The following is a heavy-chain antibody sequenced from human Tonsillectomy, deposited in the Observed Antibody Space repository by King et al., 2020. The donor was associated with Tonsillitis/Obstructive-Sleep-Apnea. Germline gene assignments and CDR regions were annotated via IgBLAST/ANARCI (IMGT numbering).Heavy chain of an antibody. CDR3: VKDQGRYCTGGVCFSFDF. J-gene: IGHJ4*02. CDR1: GFTLSTYP. D-gene: IGHD2-8*02. Sequence: VQLVESGGGLVQPGGSLRLSCSASGFTLSTYPMHWARQAPGKGLEYVSGISSNGGSTYYADSVKGRFTISRDNSKNTLYLQMNSLRAEDTAVYYCVKDQGRYCTGGVCFSFDFWGQGTLVTVSS. V-gene: IGHV3-64D*06. CDR2: ISSNGGST.